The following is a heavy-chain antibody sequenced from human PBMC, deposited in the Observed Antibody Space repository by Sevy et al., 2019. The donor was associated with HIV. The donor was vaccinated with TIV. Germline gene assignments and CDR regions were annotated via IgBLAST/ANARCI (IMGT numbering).Heavy chain of an antibody. J-gene: IGHJ4*02. V-gene: IGHV3-11*01. CDR1: GFTFNDYY. CDR2: LTTDGTSI. D-gene: IGHD2-15*01. Sequence: GGSLRLTCVVSGFTFNDYYMSWIRLAPGEGLEWVSHLTTDGTSIAYADSVKGRFTISRDNAKNSLCLQMNSLRAEDTAVYYCARGNPVYCVGGSCYRPLDYWVRGTLVTVSS. CDR3: ARGNPVYCVGGSCYRPLDY.